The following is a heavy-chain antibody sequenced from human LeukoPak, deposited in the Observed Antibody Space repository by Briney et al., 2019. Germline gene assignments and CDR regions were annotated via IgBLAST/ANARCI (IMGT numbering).Heavy chain of an antibody. V-gene: IGHV1-2*02. CDR2: INPNSGGT. Sequence: ASVTVSCKASGYTFTGYYMHWVRQAPGQGLEWMGWINPNSGGTNYAQKFQGRVTMTRDTSISTAYMELSRLRSDGTAVYYCARDHNPTIHSGSYSLDYWGQGTLVTVSS. J-gene: IGHJ4*02. CDR1: GYTFTGYY. CDR3: ARDHNPTIHSGSYSLDY. D-gene: IGHD1-26*01.